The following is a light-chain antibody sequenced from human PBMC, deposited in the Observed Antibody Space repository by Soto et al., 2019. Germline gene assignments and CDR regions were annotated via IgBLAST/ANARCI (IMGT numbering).Light chain of an antibody. CDR3: QQYKNWPPLT. CDR2: AAS. J-gene: IGKJ4*01. CDR1: QSVSRN. V-gene: IGKV3-15*01. Sequence: EIVMTQSPATLSVSPGERATLSCRASQSVSRNLAWYQQKPGQAPRLLIYAASTRATGIPARFSGSGSGTEFTLTIRSLQSEDFAIYYCQQYKNWPPLTFGGGTKVEIK.